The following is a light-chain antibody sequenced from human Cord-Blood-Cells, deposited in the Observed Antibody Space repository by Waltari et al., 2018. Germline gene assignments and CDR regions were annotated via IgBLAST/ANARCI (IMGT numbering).Light chain of an antibody. CDR2: DVS. Sequence: QSALTQPASVSGSPGQSIPISCTGTSSDVGGYNYVSWYQQHPGKAPKLVIYDVSNRPSGVSNRLSGPKSGNTASVTISGLQAEDAADYYCSSYTSSSTLVFGGGTKLTVL. CDR1: SSDVGGYNY. V-gene: IGLV2-14*01. J-gene: IGLJ2*01. CDR3: SSYTSSSTLV.